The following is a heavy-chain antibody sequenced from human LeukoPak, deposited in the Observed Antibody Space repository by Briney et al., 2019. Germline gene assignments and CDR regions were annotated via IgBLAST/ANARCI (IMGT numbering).Heavy chain of an antibody. Sequence: GASVKVSCKASGFPLSTYAIHWVRQAPGQSLEGVGWINAGNGKTEYAQKLHDRVTITRDTSASTADMELSSLRSEDTAVYYCARASIVATRYYFYGMDVWGKGTTVIVSS. D-gene: IGHD5-12*01. J-gene: IGHJ6*04. CDR3: ARASIVATRYYFYGMDV. V-gene: IGHV1-3*01. CDR2: INAGNGKT. CDR1: GFPLSTYA.